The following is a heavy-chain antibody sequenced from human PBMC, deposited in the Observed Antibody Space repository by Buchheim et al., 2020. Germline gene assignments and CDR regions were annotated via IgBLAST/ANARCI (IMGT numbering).Heavy chain of an antibody. V-gene: IGHV3-11*01. Sequence: QVQLVESGGGLVKPGGSLRLSCAASGFTFSDYYMSWIRQAPGKGLEWVSYISSSGSTIYYADSVKGRFTISRDTAKNSLYLQMNSLRAEDTAVDYCARVCTIAWYSSSWYSLYPTGWFDPWGQGTL. J-gene: IGHJ5*02. CDR1: GFTFSDYY. CDR2: ISSSGSTI. CDR3: ARVCTIAWYSSSWYSLYPTGWFDP. D-gene: IGHD6-13*01.